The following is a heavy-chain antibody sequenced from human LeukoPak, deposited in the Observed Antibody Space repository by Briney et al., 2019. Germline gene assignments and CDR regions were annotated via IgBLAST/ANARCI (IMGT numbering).Heavy chain of an antibody. Sequence: SETLSLTCTVSGGSISSYYWSWIRQPPGKGLEWIGYIYYSGSTDYNPSLKSRVTISVDTSKNQFSLQMRSVAAADTAVYYCARTQYYFDYWGQGTLVTVSS. J-gene: IGHJ4*02. CDR3: ARTQYYFDY. V-gene: IGHV4-59*12. D-gene: IGHD4-11*01. CDR2: IYYSGST. CDR1: GGSISSYY.